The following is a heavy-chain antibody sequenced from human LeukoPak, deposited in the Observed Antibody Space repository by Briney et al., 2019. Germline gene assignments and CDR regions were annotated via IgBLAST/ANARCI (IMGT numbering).Heavy chain of an antibody. CDR1: GFTFSDYS. CDR2: IGIDSGNT. J-gene: IGHJ4*02. Sequence: GGSLRLSCAASGFTFSDYSMTWVRQAPGKGLEWISYIGIDSGNTNYADSVKGRFTFSGDKAKNSLYLQMNSLRVEDTAVYYCARDYKYAFDNWGQGTLVTVSS. D-gene: IGHD5-24*01. V-gene: IGHV3-48*01. CDR3: ARDYKYAFDN.